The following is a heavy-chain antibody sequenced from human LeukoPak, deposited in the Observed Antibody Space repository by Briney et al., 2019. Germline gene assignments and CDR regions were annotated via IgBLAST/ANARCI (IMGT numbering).Heavy chain of an antibody. CDR3: ARDRSMATRLWTPTDY. Sequence: PGRSLRLSCAASGFTFDDYAMHWVRQAPGKGLEWVSGISWNSGSIGYADSVKGRFTISRDNAKNSLYLQMNSLRAEDTAVYYCARDRSMATRLWTPTDYWGQGTLVTVSS. D-gene: IGHD6-6*01. J-gene: IGHJ4*02. CDR2: ISWNSGSI. CDR1: GFTFDDYA. V-gene: IGHV3-9*01.